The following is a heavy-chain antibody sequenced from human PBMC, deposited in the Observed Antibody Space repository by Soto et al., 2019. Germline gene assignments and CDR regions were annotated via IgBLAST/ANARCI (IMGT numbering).Heavy chain of an antibody. D-gene: IGHD5-12*01. J-gene: IGHJ6*02. CDR3: ARDRRDGYNYGYYYYYGMDV. Sequence: SETLSLICTVSGGSISSYYWSWIRQPPGKGLEWIGYIYYSGSTNYNPSLKSRVTISVDTSKNQFSLKLSSVTAADTAVYYCARDRRDGYNYGYYYYYGMDVWGQGATVTVSS. V-gene: IGHV4-59*01. CDR1: GGSISSYY. CDR2: IYYSGST.